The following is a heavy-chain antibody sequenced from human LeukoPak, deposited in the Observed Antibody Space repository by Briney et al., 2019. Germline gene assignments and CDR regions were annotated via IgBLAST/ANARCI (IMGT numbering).Heavy chain of an antibody. CDR2: LSGSGGST. Sequence: GGSLRLSCAASGFTFSSYAMSWVRQAPGKGLDWASALSGSGGSTYYADSVKGRFTISRDNSKNTLYLQMNSLRAEDTAVYYCAKEGPYGSGSYYPDYWGQGTLVTVSS. D-gene: IGHD3-10*01. CDR1: GFTFSSYA. CDR3: AKEGPYGSGSYYPDY. V-gene: IGHV3-23*01. J-gene: IGHJ4*02.